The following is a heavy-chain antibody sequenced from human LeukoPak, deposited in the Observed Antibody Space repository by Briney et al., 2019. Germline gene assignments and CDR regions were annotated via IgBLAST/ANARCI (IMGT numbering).Heavy chain of an antibody. CDR3: ARDSTCRITIFGVALSLDY. CDR1: GYTFTSYG. CDR2: ISAYNGNT. V-gene: IGHV1-18*01. J-gene: IGHJ4*02. Sequence: ASVKVSCKASGYTFTSYGISWVRQAPGQGLEWMGWISAYNGNTNYAQKLQGRVTMTTDTSTSTAYMELRSLRSDDTAVYYCARDSTCRITIFGVALSLDYWGQGTLVTVSS. D-gene: IGHD3-3*01.